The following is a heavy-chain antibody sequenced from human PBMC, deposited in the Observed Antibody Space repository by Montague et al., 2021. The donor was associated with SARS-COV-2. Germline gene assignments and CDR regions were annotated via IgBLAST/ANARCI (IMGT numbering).Heavy chain of an antibody. Sequence: TLSLTCTVSGGSISSGGYYWSWIRQHPGKGLEWIGYIYYSGSTYYXPSLKSRVTISVDTSKNQFSLKLSSVTAADTAVYYCARVRITMIVVVDAFDIWGQGTMVTASS. V-gene: IGHV4-31*03. CDR1: GGSISSGGYY. CDR2: IYYSGST. D-gene: IGHD3-22*01. J-gene: IGHJ3*02. CDR3: ARVRITMIVVVDAFDI.